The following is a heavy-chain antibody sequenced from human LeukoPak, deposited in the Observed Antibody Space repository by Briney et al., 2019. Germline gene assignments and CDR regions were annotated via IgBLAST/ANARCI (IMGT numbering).Heavy chain of an antibody. CDR3: ARCSGGSCYSGMDV. D-gene: IGHD2-15*01. V-gene: IGHV1-3*01. CDR2: INAGNGNT. CDR1: GYTFTSYA. Sequence: ASVKVSCKASGYTFTSYAMHWVRQAPGQRLEWMGWINAGNGNTKYSQKFQGRVTITRDTSASTAYMELSSLRSEDTAVYYCARCSGGSCYSGMDVWGQGTTVTVSS. J-gene: IGHJ6*02.